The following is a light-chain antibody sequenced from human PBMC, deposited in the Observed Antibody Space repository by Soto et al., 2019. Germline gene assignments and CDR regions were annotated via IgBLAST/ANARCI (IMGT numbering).Light chain of an antibody. J-gene: IGKJ1*01. V-gene: IGKV3-20*01. CDR1: QSVSSSY. CDR3: QQYGSSPRT. CDR2: GAS. Sequence: EIVLTQSPGTLSLSRGKRATLSCRASQSVSSSYLAWYQQKPGQAPRLLIYGASSRATGIPDRFSGSGSGTDFTLTISRLEPEDFAVYYCQQYGSSPRTFGQGTKVDIK.